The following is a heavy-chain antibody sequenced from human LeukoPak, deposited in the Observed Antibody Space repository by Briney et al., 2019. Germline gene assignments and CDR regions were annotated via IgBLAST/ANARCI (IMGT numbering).Heavy chain of an antibody. V-gene: IGHV3-74*01. D-gene: IGHD4-23*01. CDR1: GFTFSSYA. J-gene: IGHJ6*02. CDR3: AGSNFYYYNAMDV. Sequence: GGSLRLSCAASGFTFSSYAMSWVRQAPGKGLVWVSRINIDGSSTNYADSVKGRFTISRDNAKSTLYLQMNSLRAEDTAVFYCAGSNFYYYNAMDVWGQGTTVTVSS. CDR2: INIDGSST.